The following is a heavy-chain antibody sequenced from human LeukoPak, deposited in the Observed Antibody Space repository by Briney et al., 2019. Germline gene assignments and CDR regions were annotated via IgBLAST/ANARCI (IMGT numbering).Heavy chain of an antibody. CDR1: GFTFSSSW. Sequence: GGSLRPSCAASGFTFSSSWMSWVRQAPGKGLEWVANINQDGSTKQYGDSVKGRFTISRDNAKNSLYVQMNSLRGEDTAVYYCAEGDYMDVWGKGTTVTVSS. CDR2: INQDGSTK. CDR3: AEGDYMDV. V-gene: IGHV3-7*01. J-gene: IGHJ6*03.